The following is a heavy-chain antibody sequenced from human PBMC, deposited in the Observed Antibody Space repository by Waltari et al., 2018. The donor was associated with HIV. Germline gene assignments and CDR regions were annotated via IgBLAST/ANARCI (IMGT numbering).Heavy chain of an antibody. D-gene: IGHD3-3*01. V-gene: IGHV3-9*01. J-gene: IGHJ6*02. CDR2: ISWNSGDI. CDR1: GLHFHDYA. CDR3: VKDGASTIFGVLNGMDV. Sequence: EVPLVESGGGCVHPGRSLRTSCLAPGLHFHDYAMQCVRQPQGKGLEWVSGISWNSGDIAYADSVKGRFTISRDNTKNSLFLQMNSVRVEDTALYYCVKDGASTIFGVLNGMDVWGQGTTVTVSS.